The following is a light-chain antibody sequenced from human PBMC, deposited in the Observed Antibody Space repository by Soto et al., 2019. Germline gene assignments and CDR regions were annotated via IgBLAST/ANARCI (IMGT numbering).Light chain of an antibody. Sequence: DLQMTQSPSSLSASVGDRVSIACRATHSISNSLNWYKQIPGKAPELLIYDSFSLQDGVPSRFSGSGSGTDFTLTISSLQPEDFATYYCQQSYSFPTWTFGQGTTVEIK. J-gene: IGKJ1*01. CDR3: QQSYSFPTWT. CDR2: DSF. CDR1: HSISNS. V-gene: IGKV1-39*01.